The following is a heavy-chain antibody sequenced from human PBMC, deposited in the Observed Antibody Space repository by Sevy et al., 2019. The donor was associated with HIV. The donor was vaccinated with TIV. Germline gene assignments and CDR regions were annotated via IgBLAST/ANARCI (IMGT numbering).Heavy chain of an antibody. V-gene: IGHV1-2*02. D-gene: IGHD2-21*02. CDR3: ARDFLAVTAIPSDAFDV. J-gene: IGHJ3*01. Sequence: ASVKVSCKASGYTFTGYYVNGVRQAPGQGLEWMGWINPNTSDTVYSAKFQGRVTMTRDTSISTAYMQLSRLKSDDTAVYYCARDFLAVTAIPSDAFDVWGPGTMVTVSS. CDR2: INPNTSDT. CDR1: GYTFTGYY.